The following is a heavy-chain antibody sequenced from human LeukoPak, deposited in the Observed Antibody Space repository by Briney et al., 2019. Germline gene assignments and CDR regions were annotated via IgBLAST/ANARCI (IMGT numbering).Heavy chain of an antibody. CDR3: ARRKVTAAGSDFDY. D-gene: IGHD6-13*01. Sequence: PSETLSLTCTVSGGSISSYYWSWIRQPPGKGLEWIGYIYYSGSTSYDPSFKSRVNMSVDTSKNQFSLNLSSVTPADTAVYYCARRKVTAAGSDFDYWGQGILVTVSS. CDR1: GGSISSYY. V-gene: IGHV4-59*01. CDR2: IYYSGST. J-gene: IGHJ4*02.